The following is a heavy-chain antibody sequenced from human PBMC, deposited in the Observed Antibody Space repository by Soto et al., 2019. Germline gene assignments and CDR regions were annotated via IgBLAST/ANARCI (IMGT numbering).Heavy chain of an antibody. CDR1: GFTVSSNY. CDR3: ATRTTLRAYYYYYMDV. Sequence: EVQLVESGGGLVQPGGSLRLSCAASGFTVSSNYMSWVRQAPGKGLEWVSVIYSGGSTYYADSVKARFTISRHNSKNTLYLQMNSLRAEDTAVYYCATRTTLRAYYYYYMDVWGKGTTVTVSS. CDR2: IYSGGST. D-gene: IGHD4-17*01. V-gene: IGHV3-53*04. J-gene: IGHJ6*03.